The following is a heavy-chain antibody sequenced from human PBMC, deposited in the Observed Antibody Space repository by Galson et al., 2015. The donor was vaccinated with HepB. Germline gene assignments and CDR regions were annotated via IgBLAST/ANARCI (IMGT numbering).Heavy chain of an antibody. CDR3: ARDLSYGGYSV. Sequence: SLRLSCAASGYIFSKHGMCWVRQAPGKGLEWVAGIQFDGSIKYYADTVKGRFSISRDDSNNILSLQMNSLRGEDTAVYHCARDLSYGGYSVWGPGTLVTVSS. D-gene: IGHD4-23*01. CDR1: GYIFSKHG. J-gene: IGHJ4*02. V-gene: IGHV3-33*07. CDR2: IQFDGSIK.